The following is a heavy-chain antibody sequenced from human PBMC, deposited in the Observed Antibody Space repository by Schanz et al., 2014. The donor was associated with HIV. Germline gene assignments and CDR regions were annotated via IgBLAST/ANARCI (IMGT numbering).Heavy chain of an antibody. CDR1: GGTFSSFA. D-gene: IGHD5-18*01. J-gene: IGHJ5*02. CDR2: MNPNSGNT. V-gene: IGHV1-8*01. Sequence: QVQLVQSGAEVKKPGSSVKVSCKTSGGTFSSFAINWVRQATGQGLEWMGWMNPNSGNTGYAQKFQGRVTMTRNTSITTAYMELSSLRSEDTAVYFCAKMDAAMGINWFDPWGQGTLVTVSS. CDR3: AKMDAAMGINWFDP.